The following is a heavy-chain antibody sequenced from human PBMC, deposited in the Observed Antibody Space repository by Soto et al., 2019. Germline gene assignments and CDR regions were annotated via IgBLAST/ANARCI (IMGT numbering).Heavy chain of an antibody. CDR1: GYTFTSYD. V-gene: IGHV1-8*01. Sequence: QVQLVQSGAEVKKPGASVKVSCKASGYTFTSYDINWVRQASGQGLEWMGWMNPNNGSTVYAEKFQGRVTMTRDTTMTTAYMDLSSRPSEDTATDYCLRVRSDSSWRHSGWFDPWGPGTLVNVSS. D-gene: IGHD6-13*01. CDR3: LRVRSDSSWRHSGWFDP. CDR2: MNPNNGST. J-gene: IGHJ5*02.